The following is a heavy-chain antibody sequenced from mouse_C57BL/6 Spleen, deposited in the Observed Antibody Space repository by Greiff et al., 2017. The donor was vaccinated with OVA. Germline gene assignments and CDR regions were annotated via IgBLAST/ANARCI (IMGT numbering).Heavy chain of an antibody. D-gene: IGHD6-1*01. Sequence: VQLKESGAELVKPGASVKISCKASGYAFSSYWMNWVKQRPGKGLEWIGQIYPGDGDTNYNGKFKGKATLTADKSSSTAYMQLSSLTSEDSAVYVCARSEASWAFDYWGQGTTLTVSS. J-gene: IGHJ2*01. CDR3: ARSEASWAFDY. CDR1: GYAFSSYW. V-gene: IGHV1-80*01. CDR2: IYPGDGDT.